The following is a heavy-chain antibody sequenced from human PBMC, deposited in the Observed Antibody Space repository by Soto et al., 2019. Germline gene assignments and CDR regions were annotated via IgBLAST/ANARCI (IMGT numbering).Heavy chain of an antibody. J-gene: IGHJ4*02. V-gene: IGHV3-33*01. Sequence: GGSLRLSCVAPGFIFSGHGMHWVRQAPGKGLDWAAVLRHDGSNIYYADSVEGRFTISRDNSKNTLYLEMNSLRAEDTAVYYCARDGVGATTYFGYFDYWGQGVLVTVSS. CDR2: LRHDGSNI. CDR1: GFIFSGHG. CDR3: ARDGVGATTYFGYFDY. D-gene: IGHD1-26*01.